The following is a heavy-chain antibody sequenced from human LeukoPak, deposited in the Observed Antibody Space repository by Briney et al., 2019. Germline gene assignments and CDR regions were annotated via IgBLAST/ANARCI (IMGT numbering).Heavy chain of an antibody. Sequence: PGGSLRLSCVVSGFSFSSYWMHWVRQAPGKGLVWVSRINSDGSTISYADSVKGRFTISRDNAKNTLYLQMNSLRAEDTAVYYCARGIVGPTGDYWSQGTLVTVSS. CDR2: INSDGSTI. D-gene: IGHD1-26*01. CDR3: ARGIVGPTGDY. CDR1: GFSFSSYW. V-gene: IGHV3-74*01. J-gene: IGHJ4*02.